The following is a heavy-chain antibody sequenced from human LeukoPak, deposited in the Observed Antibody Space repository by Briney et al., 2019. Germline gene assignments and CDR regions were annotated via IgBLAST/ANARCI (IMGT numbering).Heavy chain of an antibody. V-gene: IGHV4-4*02. CDR1: GGSITSTNY. Sequence: SGTLSLTCGVSGGSITSTNYWTWVRQPPGKGLEWIGEVNLQGSTNYNPSLMGRVAISVDMSENHISLQLTSVTAADTAVYYCARRNILTEGEAFDIWGQGTLVTVSS. D-gene: IGHD3-9*01. CDR2: VNLQGST. J-gene: IGHJ3*02. CDR3: ARRNILTEGEAFDI.